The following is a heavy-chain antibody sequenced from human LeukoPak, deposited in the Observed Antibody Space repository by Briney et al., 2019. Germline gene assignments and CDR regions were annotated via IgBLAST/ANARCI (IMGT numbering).Heavy chain of an antibody. Sequence: GGSLRLSCAASGFTFSSYAMSWVRQTPGKGLEWVSTITGSGGSTYNADSVKGRFTISRDNSKNTLFLQMNSLRAEDTAVYYCAKDLPLWSVSANWGQGTLVTVSS. CDR1: GFTFSSYA. CDR3: AKDLPLWSVSAN. V-gene: IGHV3-23*01. J-gene: IGHJ4*02. CDR2: ITGSGGST. D-gene: IGHD3-3*01.